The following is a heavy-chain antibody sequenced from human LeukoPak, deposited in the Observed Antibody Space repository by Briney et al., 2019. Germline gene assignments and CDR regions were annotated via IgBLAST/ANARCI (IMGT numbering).Heavy chain of an antibody. Sequence: PGRSLRLSCAASGFTFSSYAMHWVRQAPGKGLEWVAFISHDGSNKYYADSVKGRFTISRDNSKNALYLQMNSLRAGDTAVYYCAREWERYYFDYWGQGILVTVSS. D-gene: IGHD1-26*01. CDR3: AREWERYYFDY. CDR2: ISHDGSNK. V-gene: IGHV3-30-3*01. J-gene: IGHJ4*02. CDR1: GFTFSSYA.